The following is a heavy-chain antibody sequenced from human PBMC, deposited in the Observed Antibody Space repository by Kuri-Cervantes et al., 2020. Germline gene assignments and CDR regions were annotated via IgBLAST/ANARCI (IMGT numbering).Heavy chain of an antibody. V-gene: IGHV3-19*01. CDR3: ARARWFGELFHQKSYGMDV. J-gene: IGHJ6*02. CDR2: VSWNGSRT. Sequence: GGSLRLSCAASGFTFSNSDMNWVRQAPGKGLEWVSGVSWNGSRTHYADSVKGRFIISRDNAKNSLYLQMNSLRAEDTAVYYCARARWFGELFHQKSYGMDVWGQGTTVTVSS. D-gene: IGHD3-10*01. CDR1: GFTFSNSD.